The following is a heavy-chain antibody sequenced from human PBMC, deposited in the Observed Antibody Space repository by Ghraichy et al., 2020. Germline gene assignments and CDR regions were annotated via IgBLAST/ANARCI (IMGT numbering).Heavy chain of an antibody. J-gene: IGHJ4*02. CDR1: GDSISSNSPT. Sequence: SQTLSLTCAISGDSISSNSPTWNWIRQSPSRGLEWLGRTYYRSKWYNDYAVSVKSRITINPDTSKNQFSLQLNSVTPEDTAVYYCARAYCSSSSCSFDYWGQGTLDTVSS. CDR3: ARAYCSSSSCSFDY. CDR2: TYYRSKWYN. V-gene: IGHV6-1*01. D-gene: IGHD2-2*01.